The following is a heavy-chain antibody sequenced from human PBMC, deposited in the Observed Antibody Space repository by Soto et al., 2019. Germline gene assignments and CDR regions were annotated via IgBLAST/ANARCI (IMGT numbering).Heavy chain of an antibody. CDR3: ARVPGLAGYYYYYMDV. Sequence: GGSLRLSCAGSGFTFSSYAMHLVRQAPGKGLEYVSAISSNGGSTYYANSVKGRFTISRDNSKNTLYLQMGSLRAEDMAVYYCARVPGLAGYYYYYMDVCDKRTTVTVS. CDR2: ISSNGGST. V-gene: IGHV3-64*01. J-gene: IGHJ6*03. CDR1: GFTFSSYA. D-gene: IGHD6-13*01.